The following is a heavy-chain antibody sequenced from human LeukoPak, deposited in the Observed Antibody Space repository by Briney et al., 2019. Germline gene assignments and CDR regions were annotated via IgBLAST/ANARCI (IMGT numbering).Heavy chain of an antibody. CDR1: GASISSYY. J-gene: IGHJ5*02. D-gene: IGHD6-13*01. CDR2: IFYSGST. CDR3: VRGYSSSGHNWFDP. V-gene: IGHV4-59*01. Sequence: SETLSLTCTVSGASISSYYWSWIRQPPGKGLEWIGHIFYSGSTKYNPSLKSRLTIAVDTSRNQFSLKLSSVSAADTAVYYCVRGYSSSGHNWFDPWGQGTLVTVSS.